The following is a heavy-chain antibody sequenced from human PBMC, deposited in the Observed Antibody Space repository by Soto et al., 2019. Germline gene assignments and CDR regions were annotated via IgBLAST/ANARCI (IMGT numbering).Heavy chain of an antibody. CDR3: TKGSSGWYSGY. CDR2: ISGSGGST. CDR1: GFSFSSYA. V-gene: IGHV3-23*01. D-gene: IGHD6-19*01. Sequence: EVQLLESGGGLIQPGGSLRVSCAASGFSFSSYAMNWVRQAPGKGLEWVSSISGSGGSTYNADSVKGRFTISRDNSKNTLYLQMNSLRAEDTAVYYCTKGSSGWYSGYWGQGTLVTVSS. J-gene: IGHJ4*02.